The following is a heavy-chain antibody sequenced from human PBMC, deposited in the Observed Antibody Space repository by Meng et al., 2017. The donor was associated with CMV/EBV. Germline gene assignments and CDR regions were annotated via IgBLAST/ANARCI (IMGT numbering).Heavy chain of an antibody. V-gene: IGHV1-2*02. D-gene: IGHD3-3*01. J-gene: IGHJ3*02. CDR3: ARMRFLEWLLYGSDDAFDI. Sequence: ASVKVSCKASGYTFTGYYMHWVRQAPGQGLEWMGWINPNSGGTNYAQKFQGRVTMTRDTPISTAYMELSRLRSDDTAVYYCARMRFLEWLLYGSDDAFDIWGQGTMVTVSS. CDR1: GYTFTGYY. CDR2: INPNSGGT.